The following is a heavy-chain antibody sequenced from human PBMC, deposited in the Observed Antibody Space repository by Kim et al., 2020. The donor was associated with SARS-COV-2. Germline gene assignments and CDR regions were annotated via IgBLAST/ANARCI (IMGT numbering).Heavy chain of an antibody. J-gene: IGHJ4*02. Sequence: SETLSLTCTVSGGSISSSSYYWGWIRQPPGKGLEWIGSIYYSGSTYYNPSLKSRVTISVDTSKNQFSLKLSSVTAADTAVYYCATKILAARSYYFDYWGQGTLVTVSS. CDR1: GGSISSSSYY. V-gene: IGHV4-39*01. CDR3: ATKILAARSYYFDY. CDR2: IYYSGST. D-gene: IGHD6-6*01.